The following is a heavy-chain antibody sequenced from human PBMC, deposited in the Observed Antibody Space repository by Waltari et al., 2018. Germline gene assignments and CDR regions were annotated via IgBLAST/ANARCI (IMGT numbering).Heavy chain of an antibody. V-gene: IGHV3-23*01. CDR2: ISGSGGST. J-gene: IGHJ4*02. D-gene: IGHD6-13*01. CDR3: AKEGVAAAADY. Sequence: VSAISGSGGSTYYADSVKGRFTISRDNSKNTLYLQMNSLRAEDTAVYYCAKEGVAAAADYWGQGTLVTVSS.